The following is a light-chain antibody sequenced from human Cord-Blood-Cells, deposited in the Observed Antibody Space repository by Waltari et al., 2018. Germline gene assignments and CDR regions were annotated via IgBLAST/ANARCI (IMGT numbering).Light chain of an antibody. CDR2: AAS. Sequence: DIQMTQSPSSLSASVGDRVTITCRASQSISSYLNWYQQKPGKAPKLLIYAASSLQSGVPSRFSGSGSGTDFTLTISSLQPEDFATYYCQHSYSWYSFGQGTKLEIK. V-gene: IGKV1-39*01. CDR3: QHSYSWYS. J-gene: IGKJ2*03. CDR1: QSISSY.